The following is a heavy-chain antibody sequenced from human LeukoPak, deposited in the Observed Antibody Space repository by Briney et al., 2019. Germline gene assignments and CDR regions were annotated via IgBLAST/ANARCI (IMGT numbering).Heavy chain of an antibody. CDR1: GGSFSGYY. D-gene: IGHD4-17*01. Sequence: PSETLSLTCAVYGGSFSGYYWSWIRQPPGKGLEWIGEINHSGSTNYNPSLKSRVTISVDTSKNQFSLKLSSVTAADTAVYYCARSCPSINYGDYVTWNWFDAWGQGTLVTVSS. J-gene: IGHJ5*02. V-gene: IGHV4-34*01. CDR2: INHSGST. CDR3: ARSCPSINYGDYVTWNWFDA.